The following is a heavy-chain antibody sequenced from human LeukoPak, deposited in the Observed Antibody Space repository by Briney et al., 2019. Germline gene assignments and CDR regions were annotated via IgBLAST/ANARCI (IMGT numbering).Heavy chain of an antibody. V-gene: IGHV3-9*01. CDR3: AKLVGLHCSSTSCYTALDAFDS. CDR1: GFTFDDYA. D-gene: IGHD2-2*02. CDR2: ISWNSGSI. Sequence: GGSLRFSCAASGFTFDDYAMHWVRQAPGKGLEWVSAISWNSGSIGYADSVKGRFTISRDNAKNSLYLQMNSLRAEDTALYYSAKLVGLHCSSTSCYTALDAFDSWGQGTMVTVSS. J-gene: IGHJ3*02.